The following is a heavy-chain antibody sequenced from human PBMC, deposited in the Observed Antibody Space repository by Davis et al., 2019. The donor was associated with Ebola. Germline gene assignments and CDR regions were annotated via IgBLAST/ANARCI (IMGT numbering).Heavy chain of an antibody. CDR1: GFTFSSYA. CDR3: ARHSGSGGY. D-gene: IGHD1-26*01. V-gene: IGHV3-30-3*01. J-gene: IGHJ4*02. Sequence: PGGSLRLSCAASGFTFSSYAMHWVRQAPGKGLEWVAVISYDGSNKYYADSVKGRFTISRDNAKNSLYLQMNSLRAEDTAVYYCARHSGSGGYWGQGTLVTVSS. CDR2: ISYDGSNK.